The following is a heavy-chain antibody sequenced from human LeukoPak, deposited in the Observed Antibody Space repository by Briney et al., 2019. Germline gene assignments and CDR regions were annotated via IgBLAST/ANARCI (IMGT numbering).Heavy chain of an antibody. J-gene: IGHJ4*02. D-gene: IGHD3-3*01. CDR1: GFTFSSYT. V-gene: IGHV3-23*01. Sequence: GGSLRLSCAASGFTFSSYTMNWVRQAPGKGLEWVSAISGSGVGTYYADSVKGRFTISRDNSWNTLYLQMSSLRAEDTAVYYCAKYYDSWSGYYDYWGQGTLVTVSS. CDR3: AKYYDSWSGYYDY. CDR2: ISGSGVGT.